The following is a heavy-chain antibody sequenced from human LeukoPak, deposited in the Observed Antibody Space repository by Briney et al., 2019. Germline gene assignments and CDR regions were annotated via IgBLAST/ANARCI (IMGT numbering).Heavy chain of an antibody. Sequence: GGSLRLSCEASGFTFSSYYMIWVRQAPGRGLEWVSVISVSGDWTYYADSVKGRFTISRENAKSSLYLQMNSLRDEDTAIYYCAREGREGYNYPALDYWGQGIAVTVSS. CDR2: ISVSGDWT. CDR1: GFTFSSYY. D-gene: IGHD5-24*01. CDR3: AREGREGYNYPALDY. J-gene: IGHJ4*02. V-gene: IGHV3-23*01.